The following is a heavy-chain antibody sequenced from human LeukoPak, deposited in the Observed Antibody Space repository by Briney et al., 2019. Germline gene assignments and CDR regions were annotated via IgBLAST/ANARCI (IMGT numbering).Heavy chain of an antibody. CDR1: GGSFSGYY. Sequence: SETLSLTCAVYGGSFSGYYWSWIRQPPGKGLEWIGEINHSGSTNYNPSLKSRVTISVDTSKNQFSLKLSSVTAADTAVYYCARVSYSSSWSRNLNYFDYWGQGTLVTVSS. CDR2: INHSGST. J-gene: IGHJ4*02. CDR3: ARVSYSSSWSRNLNYFDY. V-gene: IGHV4-34*01. D-gene: IGHD6-13*01.